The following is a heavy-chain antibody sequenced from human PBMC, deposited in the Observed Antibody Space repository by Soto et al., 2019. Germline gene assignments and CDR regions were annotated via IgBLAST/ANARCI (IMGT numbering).Heavy chain of an antibody. D-gene: IGHD2-15*01. V-gene: IGHV4-4*07. CDR3: ARDLSGDCSGGSCYLEDAFDI. CDR2: IYTSGST. CDR1: GGSSSSYY. Sequence: LETLSLTCTVSGGSSSSYYWSWIRQPAGKGLEWIGRIYTSGSTNYNPSLKSRVTMSVDTSKNQFSLKLSSVTAADTAVYYCARDLSGDCSGGSCYLEDAFDIWGQGTMLTVSS. J-gene: IGHJ3*02.